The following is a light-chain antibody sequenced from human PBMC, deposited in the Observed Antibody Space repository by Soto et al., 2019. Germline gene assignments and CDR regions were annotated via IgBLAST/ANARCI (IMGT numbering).Light chain of an antibody. CDR3: QQPTDWLWL. V-gene: IGKV3-11*01. J-gene: IGKJ1*01. Sequence: EIVLTQSPATLSLSPGERATLSCRVSQSISSYLAWYQQKPGQAPRLLIDDGSNRATGILARFSGSGYGTDFTINISSLEPEDFAVYYCQQPTDWLWLFGQGTKVQMK. CDR1: QSISSY. CDR2: DGS.